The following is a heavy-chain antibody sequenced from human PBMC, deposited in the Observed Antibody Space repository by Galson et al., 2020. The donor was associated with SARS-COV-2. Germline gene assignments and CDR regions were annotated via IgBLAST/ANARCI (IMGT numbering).Heavy chain of an antibody. Sequence: ETSETLSLTCTVSGGSISHYYWTWIRQPPGKGLEWIGYIGYTGITNYNPSLRTRVIMSVDTSKNQFSLELRSVTAADTAVYYCARDCSSSNCLVKDYW. J-gene: IGHJ4*01. D-gene: IGHD2-2*01. CDR1: GGSISHYY. CDR2: IGYTGIT. V-gene: IGHV4-59*01. CDR3: ARDCSSSNCLVKDY.